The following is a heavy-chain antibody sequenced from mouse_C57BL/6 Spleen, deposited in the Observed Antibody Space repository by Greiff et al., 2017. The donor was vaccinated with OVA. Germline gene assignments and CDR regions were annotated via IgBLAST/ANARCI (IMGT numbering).Heavy chain of an antibody. J-gene: IGHJ4*01. D-gene: IGHD1-1*01. Sequence: EVQLVESGGGLVQPKGSLKLSCAASGFSFNTYALNWVRQAPGKGLEWVARIRSKSNNYATYYAGSVKDRFTISRDDSESMLYLQMNNLKTEDTAMYYCVSQGYGSSWSAMDYWGQGTSVTVSS. CDR1: GFSFNTYA. V-gene: IGHV10-1*01. CDR3: VSQGYGSSWSAMDY. CDR2: IRSKSNNYAT.